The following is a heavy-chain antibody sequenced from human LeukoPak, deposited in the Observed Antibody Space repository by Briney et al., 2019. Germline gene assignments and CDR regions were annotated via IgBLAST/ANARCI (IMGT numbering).Heavy chain of an antibody. Sequence: CSTLGDPPQTPTPTRTFSGVSLSTSGVGGGWVPPPPGKALGWLAPLFLNDDKRYSPSLKSRLTITKDTSKNQVVLTMTNMDPVDTATYYCAHTYSSGWYGTGRGYYFDYWGQGTLVTVSS. D-gene: IGHD6-19*01. CDR3: AHTYSSGWYGTGRGYYFDY. CDR2: LFLNDDK. CDR1: GVSLSTSGVG. J-gene: IGHJ4*02. V-gene: IGHV2-5*01.